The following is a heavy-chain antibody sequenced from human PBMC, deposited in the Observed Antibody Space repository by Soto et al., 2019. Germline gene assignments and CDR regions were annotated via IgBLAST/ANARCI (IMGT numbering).Heavy chain of an antibody. J-gene: IGHJ5*02. Sequence: SETLSLTCIVSGESISSSSYYWGWIRQPPGKGLEWIGSIYYSGRTYYNPSFKSRVTISIDTSKNQFSLKLSSVTAADTAVYYCATRQGGSYNWFDPWGQGTLVTVSS. V-gene: IGHV4-39*01. D-gene: IGHD2-15*01. CDR1: GESISSSSYY. CDR2: IYYSGRT. CDR3: ATRQGGSYNWFDP.